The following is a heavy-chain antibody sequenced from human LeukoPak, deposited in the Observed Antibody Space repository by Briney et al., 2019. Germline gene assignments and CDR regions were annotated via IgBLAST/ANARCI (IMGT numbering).Heavy chain of an antibody. V-gene: IGHV5-51*01. CDR3: AGGAAGTTPDYYYFGLDV. J-gene: IGHJ6*02. CDR2: IYPGDSDT. Sequence: PGESLKISCKGSGYRFTDYWIGWVRQMPGKGLEWMGIIYPGDSDTRYSPSFQGQVTISADKSINTAHLQWSSLKASDTAMYYCAGGAAGTTPDYYYFGLDVWGQGTTVRVSS. CDR1: GYRFTDYW. D-gene: IGHD1-7*01.